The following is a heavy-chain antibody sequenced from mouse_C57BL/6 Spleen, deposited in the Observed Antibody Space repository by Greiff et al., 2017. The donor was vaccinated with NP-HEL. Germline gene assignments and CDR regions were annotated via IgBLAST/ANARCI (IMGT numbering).Heavy chain of an antibody. CDR1: GYTFTSYD. Sequence: QVHVKQSGPELVKPGASVKLSCKASGYTFTSYDINWVKQRPGQGLEWIGWIYPRDGSTKYNEKFKGKATLTGDTSSSTEMRGLSSLTTEDAAVYCCAREDYGYDGAWFGYWGQGTLVTVA. D-gene: IGHD2-2*01. J-gene: IGHJ3*01. V-gene: IGHV1-85*01. CDR2: IYPRDGST. CDR3: AREDYGYDGAWFGY.